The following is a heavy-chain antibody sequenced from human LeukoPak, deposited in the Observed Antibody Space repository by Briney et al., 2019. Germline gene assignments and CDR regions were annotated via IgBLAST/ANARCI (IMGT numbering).Heavy chain of an antibody. V-gene: IGHV3-23*01. D-gene: IGHD6-13*01. CDR2: ISSSGGNT. CDR3: AKDRGQAAAGAFDY. CDR1: EFTFSSYA. Sequence: GRSLRLSCAASEFTFSSYAMHWVRQAPGKGLEWVSAISSSGGNTYYGDSVKGRFTISRDNSKNTLYLQMNSLRAEDTAVYYCAKDRGQAAAGAFDYWGRGTLVTVSS. J-gene: IGHJ4*02.